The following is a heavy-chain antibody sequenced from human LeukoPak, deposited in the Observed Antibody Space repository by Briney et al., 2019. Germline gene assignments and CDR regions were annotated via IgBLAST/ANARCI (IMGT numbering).Heavy chain of an antibody. D-gene: IGHD6-13*01. V-gene: IGHV3-21*04. Sequence: GGSLRLSCAASGFTFSRYSMNWVRQAPGKGLEWVSSISSSNTYIYYADSVKGRFTISRDNAKNSLYLQMNSLRTDDTALYYCTKDITAGGLDYWGQGTLVTVSS. CDR2: ISSSNTYI. J-gene: IGHJ4*02. CDR1: GFTFSRYS. CDR3: TKDITAGGLDY.